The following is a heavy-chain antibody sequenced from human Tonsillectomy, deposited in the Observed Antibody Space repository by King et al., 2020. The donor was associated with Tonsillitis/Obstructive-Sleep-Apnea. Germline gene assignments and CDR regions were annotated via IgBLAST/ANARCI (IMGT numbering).Heavy chain of an antibody. D-gene: IGHD4-17*01. J-gene: IGHJ3*02. CDR3: ASYYGDYIMVAFDI. CDR1: GFTVSSVY. CDR2: IYSGGTT. V-gene: IGHV3-53*01. Sequence: VQLVESGGGLIQPGGSLRLSCAASGFTVSSVYMSWVRQAPGKGLEWVSVIYSGGTTYYADSVKGRFTISRDNSKNTLYLQMNSLRAEDTAMYYCASYYGDYIMVAFDIWGHGTMVTVSS.